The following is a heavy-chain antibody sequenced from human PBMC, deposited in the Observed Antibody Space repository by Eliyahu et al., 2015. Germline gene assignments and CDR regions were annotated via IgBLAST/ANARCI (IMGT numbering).Heavy chain of an antibody. D-gene: IGHD6-19*01. V-gene: IGHV4-39*01. J-gene: IGHJ3*02. CDR2: IYYSGST. CDR1: GGSISSXSYY. Sequence: QLQLQESGPGLVKPSETLSLTCTVXGGSISSXSYYWGWIRQPPGKGLEWIGSIYYSGSTYYNPSLKSRVTISVDTSKNQFSLKLSSVTAADTAVYYCARRNVIELLDHSSGWYGAFDIWGQGTMVTVSS. CDR3: ARRNVIELLDHSSGWYGAFDI.